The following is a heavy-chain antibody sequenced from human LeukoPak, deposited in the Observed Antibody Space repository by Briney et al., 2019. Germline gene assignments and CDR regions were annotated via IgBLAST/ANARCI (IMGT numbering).Heavy chain of an antibody. CDR2: ISGSGGST. J-gene: IGHJ4*02. CDR3: ARAYYYGSGSYYWASDY. D-gene: IGHD3-10*01. CDR1: GFIFSSYW. Sequence: GGSLRLSCAASGFIFSSYWMSWVRQAPGKGLEWVSAISGSGGSTYYADSVKGRFTISRDNAKNSLYLQMNSLRAEDTAVYYCARAYYYGSGSYYWASDYWGQGTLVTVSS. V-gene: IGHV3-23*01.